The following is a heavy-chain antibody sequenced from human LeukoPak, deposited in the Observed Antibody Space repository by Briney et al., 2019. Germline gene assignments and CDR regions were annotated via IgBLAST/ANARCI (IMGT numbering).Heavy chain of an antibody. CDR2: IYHSGST. CDR1: GYSISSGYY. V-gene: IGHV4-38-2*02. D-gene: IGHD5-24*01. Sequence: SETLSLTCTVSGYSISSGYYWGWIRQPPGKGLEWIGSIYHSGSTYYNPSLKSRVTISVDTSKNQFSLKLSSVTAADTAVYYCARGSRWLQSPAGYWGQGTLVTVSS. J-gene: IGHJ4*02. CDR3: ARGSRWLQSPAGY.